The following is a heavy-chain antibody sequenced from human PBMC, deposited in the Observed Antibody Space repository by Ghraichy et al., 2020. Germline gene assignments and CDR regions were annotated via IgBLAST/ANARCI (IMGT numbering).Heavy chain of an antibody. J-gene: IGHJ6*02. Sequence: NISCKASGGTFSSYAISWVRQAPGQGLEWMGGIIPIFGTANYAQKFQGRVTITADESTSTAYMELSSLGSEDTAVYYCARGLIQLPRGYGMDVWGQGTTVTVSS. CDR1: GGTFSSYA. V-gene: IGHV1-69*01. CDR3: ARGLIQLPRGYGMDV. D-gene: IGHD5-18*01. CDR2: IIPIFGTA.